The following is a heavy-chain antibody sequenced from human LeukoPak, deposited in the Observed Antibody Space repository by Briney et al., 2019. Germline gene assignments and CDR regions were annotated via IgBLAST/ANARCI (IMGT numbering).Heavy chain of an antibody. CDR2: IWYDGSNK. D-gene: IGHD1-26*01. CDR1: GFTFSSYG. Sequence: GRPLRLSCAASGFTFSSYGMHWVRQAPGKGLEWVAVIWYDGSNKYYADSVKGRFTISRDNSKNTLYLQMNSLRAEDTAVYYCARARYSGSYYFDYWGQGTLVTVSS. J-gene: IGHJ4*02. CDR3: ARARYSGSYYFDY. V-gene: IGHV3-33*01.